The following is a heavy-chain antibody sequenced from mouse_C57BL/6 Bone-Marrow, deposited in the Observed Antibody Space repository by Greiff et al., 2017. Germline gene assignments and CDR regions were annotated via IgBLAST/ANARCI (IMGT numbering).Heavy chain of an antibody. CDR2: IDPSDSYT. V-gene: IGHV1-50*01. Sequence: VQLQQPGAELVKPGASVKLSCKASGYTFTSYWMQWVNQRPGQGLEWIGEIDPSDSYTNYNQKFKGKATLTVDTSSSPAYMQLSSLASEDSAVYYCARRWDMDYWGQGTSATVSS. J-gene: IGHJ4*01. CDR1: GYTFTSYW. CDR3: ARRWDMDY. D-gene: IGHD1-1*02.